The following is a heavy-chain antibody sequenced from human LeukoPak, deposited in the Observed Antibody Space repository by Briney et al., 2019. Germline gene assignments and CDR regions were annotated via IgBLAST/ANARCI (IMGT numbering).Heavy chain of an antibody. CDR3: AKKGGSSGRYDYLDY. Sequence: RAGGSLRLSCAVSGFTFSSYAMSWVRQAPGRGLEWVAVISSDENTKFYADSVKGRFTVYRDNSKKTVWLQMNSLRAEDTAVYYCAKKGGSSGRYDYLDYWGQGTLVTVSS. J-gene: IGHJ4*02. CDR2: ISSDENTK. V-gene: IGHV3-30-3*02. D-gene: IGHD6-19*01. CDR1: GFTFSSYA.